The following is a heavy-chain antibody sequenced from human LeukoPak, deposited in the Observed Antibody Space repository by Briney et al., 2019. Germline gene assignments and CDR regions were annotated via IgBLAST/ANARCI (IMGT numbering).Heavy chain of an antibody. CDR3: ARLYSYIDY. CDR1: GGSISSGGYH. CDR2: IYYSGST. J-gene: IGHJ4*02. D-gene: IGHD2-2*02. V-gene: IGHV4-31*03. Sequence: SETLSLTCTVSGGSISSGGYHWSWIRQHPGKGLEWIGYIYYSGSTYYNPSLKSRVTISVDTSKNQFSLKLSSVTAADTAVYCCARLYSYIDYWGQGTLVTVSS.